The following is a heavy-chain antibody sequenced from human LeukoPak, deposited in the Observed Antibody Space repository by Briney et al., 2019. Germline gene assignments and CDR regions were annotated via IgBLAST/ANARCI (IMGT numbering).Heavy chain of an antibody. CDR2: ISYDGSNK. CDR1: GFTFSSYA. V-gene: IGHV3-30-3*01. CDR3: ARGIAVAGPPFDY. J-gene: IGHJ4*02. Sequence: GSLRLSCAASGFTFSSYAMHWVRQAPGKGLEWVAVISYDGSNKYYADSVKGRFTISRDNSKNTLYLQMNSLRAEDTAVYYCARGIAVAGPPFDYWGQGTLSPSPQ. D-gene: IGHD6-19*01.